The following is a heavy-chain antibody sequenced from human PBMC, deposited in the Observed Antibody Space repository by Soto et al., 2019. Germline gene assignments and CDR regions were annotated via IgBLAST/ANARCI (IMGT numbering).Heavy chain of an antibody. V-gene: IGHV3-11*01. CDR2: ISSSGTTI. CDR1: RSRFSDYY. J-gene: IGHJ6*02. Sequence: QLVESGGGLVKPGGSLRLSCEASRSRFSDYYMSWVRQAPGKGLEWVSFISSSGTTIYYADSVKGRFTISRDNAKNSLFLQMNSLRVEDTAVYYCASSEGNYYYYGMDVWGQGTTVTVSS. CDR3: ASSEGNYYYYGMDV.